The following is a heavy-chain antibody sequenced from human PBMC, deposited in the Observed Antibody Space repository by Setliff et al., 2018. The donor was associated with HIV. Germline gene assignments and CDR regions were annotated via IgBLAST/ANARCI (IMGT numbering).Heavy chain of an antibody. V-gene: IGHV4-34*01. Sequence: SETLSLTCAVYGGSFTGYFWSWIRQSPGKGLEWIGEINDSGDTNYNPSLKSRVTISVDTSKNQFSLKLRSVTAADTAVYWCAGEDSSYHYFDSWGQGMLVTVSS. CDR2: INDSGDT. J-gene: IGHJ4*02. CDR1: GGSFTGYF. D-gene: IGHD3-22*01. CDR3: AGEDSSYHYFDS.